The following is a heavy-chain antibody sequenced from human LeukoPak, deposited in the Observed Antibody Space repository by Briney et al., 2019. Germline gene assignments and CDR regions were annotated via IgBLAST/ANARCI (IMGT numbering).Heavy chain of an antibody. J-gene: IGHJ5*02. CDR3: AITLEGFLEGSGNWFDP. Sequence: SVKDSCMACGYTLTGYYMHLVRQAPGQGVEWMGRINPNSGGTNYVQKFQGRVTTTRHTSINTAYMELSRLRSDDTAVYYCAITLEGFLEGSGNWFDPWGQGTLLTVPS. CDR1: GYTLTGYY. D-gene: IGHD3-3*01. CDR2: INPNSGGT. V-gene: IGHV1-2*06.